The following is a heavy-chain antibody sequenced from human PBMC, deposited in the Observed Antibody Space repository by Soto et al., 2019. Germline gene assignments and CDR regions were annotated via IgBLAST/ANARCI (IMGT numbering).Heavy chain of an antibody. CDR1: GYTFTVYY. CDR3: ARTLLGVTTFGVVPHFDY. V-gene: IGHV1-2*02. D-gene: IGHD3-3*01. CDR2: ISPNSGGT. Sequence: ASVKVSCKASGYTFTVYYMHWVRQAPGQGLEWMGWISPNSGGTNYAQKFQGRVTMTRDTSISTAYMELSRLRSDDTAVYYCARTLLGVTTFGVVPHFDYWGQGTLVTVSS. J-gene: IGHJ4*02.